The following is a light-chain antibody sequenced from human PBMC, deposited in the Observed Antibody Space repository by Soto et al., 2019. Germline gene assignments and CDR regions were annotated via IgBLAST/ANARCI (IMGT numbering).Light chain of an antibody. J-gene: IGKJ1*01. Sequence: EIVLTQSPGTLSLSPGERVTDCCRASQRVNSSYLAWYQHKPGQAPRLLIYGASTRATGIPDRFSGSGSGTDFTLTIARLEPGDCAVYYCQQYGNSPQTFGQGTKVDI. CDR2: GAS. CDR1: QRVNSSY. V-gene: IGKV3-20*01. CDR3: QQYGNSPQT.